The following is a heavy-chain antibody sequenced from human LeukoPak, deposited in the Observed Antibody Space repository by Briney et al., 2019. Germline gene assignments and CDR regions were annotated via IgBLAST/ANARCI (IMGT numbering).Heavy chain of an antibody. V-gene: IGHV3-30*04. J-gene: IGHJ4*02. CDR3: ARDYATDIVVVVAAKTPPDY. CDR1: GFTFSSYA. D-gene: IGHD2-15*01. Sequence: PGGSLRLSCAAPGFTFSSYAMHWVRQAPGKGLEWVAVISYDGSNKYYADSVKGRFTISRDNSKNTLYLQMNSLRAEDTAVYYCARDYATDIVVVVAAKTPPDYWGQGTLVTVSS. CDR2: ISYDGSNK.